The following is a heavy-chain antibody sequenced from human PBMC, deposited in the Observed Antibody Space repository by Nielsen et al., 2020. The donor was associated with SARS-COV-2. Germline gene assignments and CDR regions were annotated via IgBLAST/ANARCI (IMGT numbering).Heavy chain of an antibody. CDR1: GFTFSGSA. V-gene: IGHV3-73*01. D-gene: IGHD2/OR15-2a*01. Sequence: GESLKISCAASGFTFSGSAMHWVCQASGKGLEWLGRIRSEANDYATAYAASVKGRFTISRDDSKNTAYLQMNSLKTEDTAVYYCTRGLSDFWGQGTLVTVSS. J-gene: IGHJ4*02. CDR3: TRGLSDF. CDR2: IRSEANDYAT.